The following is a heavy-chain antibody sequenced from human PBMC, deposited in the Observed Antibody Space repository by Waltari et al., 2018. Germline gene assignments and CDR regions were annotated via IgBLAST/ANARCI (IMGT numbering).Heavy chain of an antibody. V-gene: IGHV7-4-1*02. Sequence: QVQLVQSGSDLKKPVASVKVSCKAYGYRFTDHAMNWVRQAPGHGLQFLGWINTNTHNPFYERGFAGRFVFSLDTSISTVYLEINSLKTEDNAVYYCARELLGGGAFDSWGQGTLVSVSS. CDR2: INTNTHNP. J-gene: IGHJ4*02. D-gene: IGHD3-16*01. CDR3: ARELLGGGAFDS. CDR1: GYRFTDHA.